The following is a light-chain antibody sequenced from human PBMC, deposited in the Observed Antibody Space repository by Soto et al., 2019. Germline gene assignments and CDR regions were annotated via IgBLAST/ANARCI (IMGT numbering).Light chain of an antibody. CDR3: QQYNSYRT. CDR2: DAS. V-gene: IGKV1-5*01. Sequence: DILMTQSPSTLSASVGDTVAITCRASQTISSWVAWYQQKPGRAPKLLIYDASILESGVPSRFSGSGSGTEFTLTISSLQPDDFATYYCQQYNSYRTFGQGTKVDIK. CDR1: QTISSW. J-gene: IGKJ1*01.